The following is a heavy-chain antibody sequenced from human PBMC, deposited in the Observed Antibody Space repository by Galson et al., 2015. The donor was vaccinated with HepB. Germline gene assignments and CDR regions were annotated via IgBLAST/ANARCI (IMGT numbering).Heavy chain of an antibody. CDR1: GFTFSSYA. Sequence: SLRLSCAASGFTFSSYAMHWVRQTPGKGLEWVALISYDVRNKYYADSVKGRFTISRDNSESTLYLQMNSLRPEDTAVYYCAKGPFSTLTATGDYWGQGTLVTVSS. CDR2: ISYDVRNK. V-gene: IGHV3-30*18. J-gene: IGHJ4*02. D-gene: IGHD1-14*01. CDR3: AKGPFSTLTATGDY.